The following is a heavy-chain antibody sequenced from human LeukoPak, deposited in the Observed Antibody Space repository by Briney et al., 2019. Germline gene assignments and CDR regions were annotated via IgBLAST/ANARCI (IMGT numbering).Heavy chain of an antibody. V-gene: IGHV1-2*02. CDR2: INPNTGAT. D-gene: IGHD6-19*01. CDR1: GYTFTGYY. CDR3: ARDRVGSGWPRPYYFEN. Sequence: ASVKVSCKPSGYTFTGYYLHWLRQAPGQGLERMGWINPNTGATISAQKFQGRVTMTRDTSIDTAYMELTRLTSDDTAVYYCARDRVGSGWPRPYYFENWGQGTLVSVSS. J-gene: IGHJ4*02.